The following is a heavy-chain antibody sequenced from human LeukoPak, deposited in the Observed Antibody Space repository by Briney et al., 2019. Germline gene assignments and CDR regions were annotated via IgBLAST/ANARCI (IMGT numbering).Heavy chain of an antibody. J-gene: IGHJ4*02. V-gene: IGHV3-30*03. CDR2: ISYDGSNK. CDR3: ALLTTTITPTDY. D-gene: IGHD4-17*01. Sequence: PGRSLRLSCAASGFTFSSYGMHWVRQAPGKGLEWVAVISYDGSNKYYADSVKGRFTISRDNSKNTLYLQMNSLRAEDTAVYYCALLTTTITPTDYWGQGTLVTVSS. CDR1: GFTFSSYG.